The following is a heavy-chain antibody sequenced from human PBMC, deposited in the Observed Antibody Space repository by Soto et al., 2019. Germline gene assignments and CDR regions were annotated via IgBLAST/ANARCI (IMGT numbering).Heavy chain of an antibody. D-gene: IGHD1-1*01. V-gene: IGHV4-31*03. CDR1: GGSISSGGYY. CDR3: ARGELEHRYYYYYYGMDV. Sequence: SETLSLTCTVSGGSISSGGYYWSWIRQHPGKGLEWIGYIYYSGSTYYNPSLKSRVTISVDTSKNQFSLKLSSVTAADTAVYYCARGELEHRYYYYYYGMDVWGQGTTVTFSS. CDR2: IYYSGST. J-gene: IGHJ6*02.